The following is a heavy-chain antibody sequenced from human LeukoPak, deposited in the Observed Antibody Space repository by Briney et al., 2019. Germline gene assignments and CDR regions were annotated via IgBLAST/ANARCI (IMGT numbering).Heavy chain of an antibody. Sequence: GGSLRLSCAASGFTFTYVWLNWVRQAPGKGLEWVGRIGSRTDGGTTDYAAPVKGRFTISRDDSKKTLYLQMNILKTEDTAVYYCAKGFGSYDSSDFDSWGQGTLVTVSS. J-gene: IGHJ4*02. CDR2: IGSRTDGGTT. CDR1: GFTFTYVW. CDR3: AKGFGSYDSSDFDS. V-gene: IGHV3-15*07. D-gene: IGHD3-22*01.